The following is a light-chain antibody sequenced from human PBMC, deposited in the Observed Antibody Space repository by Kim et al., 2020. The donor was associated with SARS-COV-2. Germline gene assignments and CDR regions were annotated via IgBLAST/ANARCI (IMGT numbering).Light chain of an antibody. J-gene: IGKJ1*01. Sequence: SQGERATLSCRASQTINNKLVWYQQKPGQAPRLLIYDATTRATGIPARFIGSGSETDFTLTINSLQSEDFAVYYCQQSNNWPPLTFGQGTKVDIK. V-gene: IGKV3-15*01. CDR2: DAT. CDR3: QQSNNWPPLT. CDR1: QTINNK.